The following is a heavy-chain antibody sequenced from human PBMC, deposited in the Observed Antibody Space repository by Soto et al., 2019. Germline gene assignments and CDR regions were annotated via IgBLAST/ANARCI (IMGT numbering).Heavy chain of an antibody. Sequence: LEILRLPNSVSDGKIGDLYGRWIRKQQGKGLEWIGYIYYSGSTNYNPSLKSRVTISVDTSKNQFSLKLSSVTAADTAVYYCARHSEYSYEAFYYYYMDVWGKGTTVTVSS. D-gene: IGHD5-18*01. CDR1: DGKIGDLY. J-gene: IGHJ6*03. V-gene: IGHV4-59*08. CDR2: IYYSGST. CDR3: ARHSEYSYEAFYYYYMDV.